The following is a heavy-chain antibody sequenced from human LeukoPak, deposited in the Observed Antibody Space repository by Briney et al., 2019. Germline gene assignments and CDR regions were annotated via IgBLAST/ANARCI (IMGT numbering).Heavy chain of an antibody. CDR3: ARDGQGGFGYFDY. D-gene: IGHD3-10*01. Sequence: SETLSLTCTVSGGSISSYYWSWIRQPPGKGLEWIGYIYYSGSTNYNPSLTSRVTISVDTSKNQFSLKLSSVTAADTAVYYCARDGQGGFGYFDYWGQGTLVTVSS. CDR2: IYYSGST. J-gene: IGHJ4*02. V-gene: IGHV4-59*01. CDR1: GGSISSYY.